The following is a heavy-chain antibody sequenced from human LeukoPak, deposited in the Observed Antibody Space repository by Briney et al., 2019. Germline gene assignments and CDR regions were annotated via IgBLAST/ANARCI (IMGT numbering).Heavy chain of an antibody. Sequence: GSLRLSCAASGFTFSSYAMSWVRQAPGKGLEWIGYIYYSGSSNYNPSLKSRVTMSVDTSKNQFSLKLTSVTAADTAVYYCARRLRQNLFDPWGQGTLVTVSS. CDR1: GFTFSSYA. D-gene: IGHD4-17*01. J-gene: IGHJ5*02. V-gene: IGHV4-59*08. CDR2: IYYSGSS. CDR3: ARRLRQNLFDP.